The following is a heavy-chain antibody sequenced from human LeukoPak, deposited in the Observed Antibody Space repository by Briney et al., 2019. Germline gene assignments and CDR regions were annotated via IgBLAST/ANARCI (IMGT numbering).Heavy chain of an antibody. V-gene: IGHV1-2*02. CDR3: ARDHYYDSSGYYPTGFDP. CDR1: GYTFTVYY. Sequence: ASVRVSCKASGYTFTVYYIHWVRQAPGQGLEWMGWINPNSGGTNYAQKFQGRVNMTRDTSISTAYMELSRLRSDDTAVYYCARDHYYDSSGYYPTGFDPWGQGTLVTVSS. J-gene: IGHJ5*02. D-gene: IGHD3-22*01. CDR2: INPNSGGT.